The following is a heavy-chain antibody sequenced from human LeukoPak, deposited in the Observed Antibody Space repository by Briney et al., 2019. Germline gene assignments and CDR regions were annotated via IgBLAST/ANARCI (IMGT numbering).Heavy chain of an antibody. CDR1: GGSISSGSYY. D-gene: IGHD5-18*01. Sequence: SETLSLTCTVSGGSISSGSYYWSWIRQPAGKGLEWIGRIYTSGSTNYNPSLKSRVTISVDTSKNQFSLKLSSVTAADTAVYYCARSQYGYSYGYVLDYWGQGTLVTVSS. CDR2: IYTSGST. J-gene: IGHJ4*02. V-gene: IGHV4-61*02. CDR3: ARSQYGYSYGYVLDY.